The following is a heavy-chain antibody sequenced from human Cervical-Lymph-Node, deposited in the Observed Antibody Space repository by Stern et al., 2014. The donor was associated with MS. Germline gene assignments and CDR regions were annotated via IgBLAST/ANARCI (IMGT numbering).Heavy chain of an antibody. D-gene: IGHD5-24*01. CDR1: GYPFTSEA. Sequence: QVQLVQSGSELRKPGASVKVSCKASGYPFTSEAMNWVRQAPGQDFEWMGWINTDTGNPTYDQGFAGRFVFSLDASVSTAYLQIRDLKAEDTAVYYCTRGPMASFDFWGQGTLVTVSS. V-gene: IGHV7-4-1*02. CDR2: INTDTGNP. CDR3: TRGPMASFDF. J-gene: IGHJ4*02.